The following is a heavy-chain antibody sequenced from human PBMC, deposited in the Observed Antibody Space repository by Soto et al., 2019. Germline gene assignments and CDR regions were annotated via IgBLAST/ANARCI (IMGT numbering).Heavy chain of an antibody. CDR3: ARLVRYCSGGSCYFTRDAFDI. V-gene: IGHV4-59*08. Sequence: PSETLSLTCTVSGCSISSYYWSWLRQPPGKGLEWIGYIYYSGSTNYNPSLKSRVTISVDTSKNQFSLKLSSVTAADTAVYYCARLVRYCSGGSCYFTRDAFDIWGQGTMVTVSS. D-gene: IGHD2-15*01. CDR1: GCSISSYY. J-gene: IGHJ3*02. CDR2: IYYSGST.